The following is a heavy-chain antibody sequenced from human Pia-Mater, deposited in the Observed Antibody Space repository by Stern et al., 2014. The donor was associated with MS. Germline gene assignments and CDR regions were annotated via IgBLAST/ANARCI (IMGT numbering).Heavy chain of an antibody. D-gene: IGHD3-9*01. CDR2: IIPIFGTA. Sequence: QAQLVQSGAEVKKPGSSVKVSCKASGGTFNVYAINWLRQAPGQGLEWMGGIIPIFGTANYAQKFQGRVTITADESTRTSSMQLSSLRYDDTAVYYCARDGRHTDNYGLDVWGQGTTVTVSS. CDR3: ARDGRHTDNYGLDV. J-gene: IGHJ6*02. V-gene: IGHV1-69*01. CDR1: GGTFNVYA.